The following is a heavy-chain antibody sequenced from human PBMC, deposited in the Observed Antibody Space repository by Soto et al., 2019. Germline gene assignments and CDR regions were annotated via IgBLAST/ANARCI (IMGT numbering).Heavy chain of an antibody. D-gene: IGHD2-2*01. Sequence: QVQLVQSGAEVKKPGSSVKVSCKASGGTFSSYGISWVRQAPGQGLEWMGGIIPIIGTANYEQKFKGRVTITADESTSTAYMELFSLTSEDTAVYYCARDGAPYCSSEGYFDYWGQGTLVTVSS. CDR1: GGTFSSYG. CDR3: ARDGAPYCSSEGYFDY. J-gene: IGHJ4*02. V-gene: IGHV1-69*12. CDR2: IIPIIGTA.